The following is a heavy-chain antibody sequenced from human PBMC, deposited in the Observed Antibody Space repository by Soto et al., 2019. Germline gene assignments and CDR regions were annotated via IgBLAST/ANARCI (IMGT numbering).Heavy chain of an antibody. CDR1: GFTFSSYA. J-gene: IGHJ6*02. CDR2: ISGSGGST. CDR3: AIQDTAIDTLHGPKRPYYYYGMGV. D-gene: IGHD5-18*01. V-gene: IGHV3-23*01. Sequence: GGSLRLSCAASGFTFSSYAMSWVRQAPGKGLEWVSAISGSGGSTYYADSVKGRFTISRDNSKNTLYLQMNSLRAEDTAVYYCAIQDTAIDTLHGPKRPYYYYGMGVWGQGTTVTVSS.